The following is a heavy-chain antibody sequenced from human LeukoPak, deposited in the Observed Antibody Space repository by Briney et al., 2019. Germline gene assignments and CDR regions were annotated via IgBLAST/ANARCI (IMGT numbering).Heavy chain of an antibody. J-gene: IGHJ4*02. D-gene: IGHD1-26*01. CDR2: ISSSSSYI. CDR3: ASNSGSYYLYYFDY. CDR1: GFTFSSYE. Sequence: PGGSLRLSCAASGFTFSSYEMNWVRQAPGKGLEWVSSISSSSSYIYYADSVKGRFNISRDNAKNSLYLQMNSLRAEDTAVYYCASNSGSYYLYYFDYWGQGTLVTVSS. V-gene: IGHV3-21*01.